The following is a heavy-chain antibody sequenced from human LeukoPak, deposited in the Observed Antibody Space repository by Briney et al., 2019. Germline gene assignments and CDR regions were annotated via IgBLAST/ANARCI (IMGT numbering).Heavy chain of an antibody. D-gene: IGHD4-11*01. Sequence: KSPETLSLTCTVSGGSISSSSYYWGWIRQPPGKGLERIGSIYYSGSTYYNPSLKSRVTISVDTSKNQFSLKLSSVTAADAAVYYCARLSNYFVIDYWGQGTLVTVSS. CDR1: GGSISSSSYY. V-gene: IGHV4-39*01. J-gene: IGHJ4*02. CDR3: ARLSNYFVIDY. CDR2: IYYSGST.